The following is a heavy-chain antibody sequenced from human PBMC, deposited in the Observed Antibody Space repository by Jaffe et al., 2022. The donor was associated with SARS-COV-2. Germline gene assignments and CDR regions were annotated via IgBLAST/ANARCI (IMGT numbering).Heavy chain of an antibody. J-gene: IGHJ4*02. CDR3: ARGPIQLWLGGFDY. CDR2: INHSGST. Sequence: QVQLQQWGAGLLKPSETLSLTCAVYGGSFSGYYWSWIRQPPGKGLEWIGEINHSGSTNYNPSLKSRVTISVDTSKNQFSLKLSSVTAADTAVYYCARGPIQLWLGGFDYWGQGTLVTVSS. D-gene: IGHD5-18*01. V-gene: IGHV4-34*01. CDR1: GGSFSGYY.